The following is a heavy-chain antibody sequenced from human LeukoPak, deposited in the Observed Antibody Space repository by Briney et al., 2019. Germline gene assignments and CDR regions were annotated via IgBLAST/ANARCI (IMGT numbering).Heavy chain of an antibody. CDR3: ARGAQLTDY. CDR1: GFTFFTYG. D-gene: IGHD6-13*01. Sequence: PGGSLRLSCAASGFTFFTYGMHWVRQAPGKGLEYVSGIGPDGSTTYYANSVKGRFTISRDNSKYMLYLQMGSLTADDMAVYYCARGAQLTDYWGQGTTVTVSS. J-gene: IGHJ4*03. V-gene: IGHV3-64*01. CDR2: IGPDGSTT.